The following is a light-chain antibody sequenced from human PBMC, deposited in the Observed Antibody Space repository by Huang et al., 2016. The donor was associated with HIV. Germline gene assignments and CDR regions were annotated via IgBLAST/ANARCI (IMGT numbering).Light chain of an antibody. CDR3: QQYDNLPWT. J-gene: IGKJ1*01. V-gene: IGKV1-33*01. CDR2: AAS. CDR1: QDISNY. Sequence: DIQMTQSPSSLSASVGDRVTITCQASQDISNYLNWYQQKPGNAPKVLSYAASNLETGVPSRFSGSGSGTDFTFTISSLQPGDIATYYCQQYDNLPWTFGQGTKVEIK.